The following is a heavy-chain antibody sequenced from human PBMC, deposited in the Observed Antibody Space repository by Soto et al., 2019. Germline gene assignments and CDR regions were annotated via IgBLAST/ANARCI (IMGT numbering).Heavy chain of an antibody. CDR1: GDSISSGGYY. J-gene: IGHJ4*02. V-gene: IGHV4-31*03. CDR3: ARVTPAAGTPY. Sequence: VQLQESGPGLVKPSQTLSLTCSVSGDSISSGGYYWSWIRQYPGKGLEWVGYIDYSGSTYYNSSLSSRLTISAGMSKNQFSLKLSSVTAADTAVYYCARVTPAAGTPYWGQGTLVTVSS. D-gene: IGHD2-15*01. CDR2: IDYSGST.